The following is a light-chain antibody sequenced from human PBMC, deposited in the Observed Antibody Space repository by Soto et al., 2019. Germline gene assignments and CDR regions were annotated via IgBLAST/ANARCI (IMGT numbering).Light chain of an antibody. CDR2: WAS. CDR1: QSVLYSSNNKNY. V-gene: IGKV4-1*01. J-gene: IGKJ1*01. CDR3: QQSYSTPWT. Sequence: DIVMTQSPDSLAVSLGERATINCKSSQSVLYSSNNKNYLAWYQQRPGQPPHLLIYWASTRASGVPDRFSGSGSGTDFTLTISSLQAEDVALYYCQQSYSTPWTFGQGTKVEIK.